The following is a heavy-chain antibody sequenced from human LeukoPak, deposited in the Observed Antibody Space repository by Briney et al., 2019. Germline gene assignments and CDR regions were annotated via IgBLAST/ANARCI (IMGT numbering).Heavy chain of an antibody. CDR1: GGTFSSYT. CDR2: IIPILGIA. V-gene: IGHV1-69*04. D-gene: IGHD2-2*01. Sequence: SVKVSCKASGGTFSSYTISRVRQAPGQGLEWMGRIIPILGIANYAQKFQGRVTITADKSTSTAYMELSSLRSEDTAVYYCARDRRGSTTADYWGQGTLVTVSS. J-gene: IGHJ4*02. CDR3: ARDRRGSTTADY.